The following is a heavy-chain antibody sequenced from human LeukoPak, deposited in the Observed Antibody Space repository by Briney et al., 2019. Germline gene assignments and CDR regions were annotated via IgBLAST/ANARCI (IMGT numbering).Heavy chain of an antibody. V-gene: IGHV6-1*01. CDR1: GDSVSSNSVT. Sequence: SQTLSLACAISGDSVSSNSVTWNWIRQSPSRGLEWLGRTYYRSTWYNDYAVSVRGRITVNPDTSRNQFSLHLNSVTPEDTAVYYCARRLTQYDCFDPWGQGILVTDSS. CDR2: TYYRSTWYN. D-gene: IGHD2-2*01. J-gene: IGHJ5*02. CDR3: ARRLTQYDCFDP.